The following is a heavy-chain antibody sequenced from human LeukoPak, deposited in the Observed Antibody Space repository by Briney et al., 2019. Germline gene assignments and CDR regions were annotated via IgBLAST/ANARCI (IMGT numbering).Heavy chain of an antibody. CDR3: ARQGYGLTYFDY. J-gene: IGHJ4*02. V-gene: IGHV4-4*07. CDR1: GGSISSYY. D-gene: IGHD5-18*01. Sequence: SETLSLTFTVSGGSISSYYWSWIRQPAGKGLEWIGRIYTSGSTNYNPSLKSRVTISVDTSKNQFSLKLSSVTAADTAVYYCARQGYGLTYFDYWGQGTLVTVSS. CDR2: IYTSGST.